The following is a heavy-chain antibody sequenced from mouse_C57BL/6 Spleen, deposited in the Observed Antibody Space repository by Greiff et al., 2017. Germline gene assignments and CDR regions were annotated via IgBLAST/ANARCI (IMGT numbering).Heavy chain of an antibody. V-gene: IGHV2-5*01. J-gene: IGHJ3*01. Sequence: VKLVESGPGLVQPSQSLSITCTVSGFSLTSYGVHWVRQSPGKGLEWLGVIWSGESTDYNAAFMSRLSITKDNSKSQVFFKMNSLQADDTAIYYCAKNSDAWFAYWGQGTLVTVSA. CDR1: GFSLTSYG. CDR2: IWSGEST. CDR3: AKNSDAWFAY.